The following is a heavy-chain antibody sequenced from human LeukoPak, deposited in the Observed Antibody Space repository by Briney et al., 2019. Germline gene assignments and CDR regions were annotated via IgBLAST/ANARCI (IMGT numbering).Heavy chain of an antibody. D-gene: IGHD2-15*01. CDR2: ISSSSSTI. V-gene: IGHV3-48*02. Sequence: GGSLRLSCAASGFTFSSYSMNWVRQAPGKGLGWVSYISSSSSTIYYADSVKGRFTISRDNAKNSLYLQMNSLRDEDTAVYYCARDGAVVVAATAYYYYYMDVWGKGTTVTVSS. CDR3: ARDGAVVVAATAYYYYYMDV. J-gene: IGHJ6*03. CDR1: GFTFSSYS.